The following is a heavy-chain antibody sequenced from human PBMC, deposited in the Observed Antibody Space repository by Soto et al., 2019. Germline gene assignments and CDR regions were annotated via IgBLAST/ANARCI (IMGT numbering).Heavy chain of an antibody. V-gene: IGHV4-39*07. Sequence: PSETLSLTCTVSGGSISSSSYYWGWIRQPPGKGLEWIGSIYYSGSTYYRPSLKSRVTISVDTSKSQFSLNLSSVTAADTAVYYCARWVEVSLDYFDSWGQGTPVTVS. J-gene: IGHJ4*02. D-gene: IGHD2-15*01. CDR2: IYYSGST. CDR1: GGSISSSSYY. CDR3: ARWVEVSLDYFDS.